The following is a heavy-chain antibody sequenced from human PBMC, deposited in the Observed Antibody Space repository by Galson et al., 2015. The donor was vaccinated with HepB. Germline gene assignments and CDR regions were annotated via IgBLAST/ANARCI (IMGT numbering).Heavy chain of an antibody. V-gene: IGHV3-49*03. D-gene: IGHD3-22*01. CDR2: IRSKPYGGTT. CDR3: TRVSRNMYFDSSGIFDI. CDR1: GFTFGDYA. Sequence: SLRLSCAASGFTFGDYALTWFRQAPGKGLEWVSLIRSKPYGGTTEYAASVKGRFTISRDDSKSIAFLQMSSLRTEDTAVYYCTRVSRNMYFDSSGIFDIWGQGTLVTVSS. J-gene: IGHJ4*02.